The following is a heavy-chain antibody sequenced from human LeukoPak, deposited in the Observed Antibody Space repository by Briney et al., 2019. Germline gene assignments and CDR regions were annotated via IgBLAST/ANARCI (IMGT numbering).Heavy chain of an antibody. CDR3: ARGLCDILTGYLDY. Sequence: GGSLRLSCAASGFTFSSYWMSWVRQAPGKGLEWVAVIWYDGSNKYYADSVKGRFTISRDNSKNTLYLQMNSLRAEDTAVYYCARGLCDILTGYLDYWGQGTLVTVSS. D-gene: IGHD3-9*01. CDR1: GFTFSSYW. CDR2: IWYDGSNK. J-gene: IGHJ4*02. V-gene: IGHV3-33*08.